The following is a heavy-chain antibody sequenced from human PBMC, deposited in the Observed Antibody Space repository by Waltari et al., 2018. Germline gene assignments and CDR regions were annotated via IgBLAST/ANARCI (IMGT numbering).Heavy chain of an antibody. CDR3: ARDVYNWNYFNYYYYMDV. J-gene: IGHJ6*03. D-gene: IGHD1-7*01. Sequence: QVQLQQSGPGLVKPSQTLSLTCAITGESVSSNSAAWNWIRESESSGLEWLGRTYYRSKWYNDYAVSVKSRITINPDTSKNQFSLQLNSVTPEDTAVYYCARDVYNWNYFNYYYYMDVWGKGTTVTISS. CDR1: GESVSSNSAA. V-gene: IGHV6-1*01. CDR2: TYYRSKWYN.